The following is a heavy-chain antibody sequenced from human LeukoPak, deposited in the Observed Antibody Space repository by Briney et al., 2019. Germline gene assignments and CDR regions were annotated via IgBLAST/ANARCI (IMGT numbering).Heavy chain of an antibody. Sequence: GGSLRLSCAASGFTFDDYAMHWVRQAPGKGLEWVSLISWDGGSTYYADSVKGRFTISRDNSKNSLYLQMNSLRAEDTALYYCAKALGSYGPYYYYYVDVWGKGTTVTVSS. V-gene: IGHV3-43D*04. CDR2: ISWDGGST. CDR1: GFTFDDYA. CDR3: AKALGSYGPYYYYYVDV. D-gene: IGHD1-26*01. J-gene: IGHJ6*03.